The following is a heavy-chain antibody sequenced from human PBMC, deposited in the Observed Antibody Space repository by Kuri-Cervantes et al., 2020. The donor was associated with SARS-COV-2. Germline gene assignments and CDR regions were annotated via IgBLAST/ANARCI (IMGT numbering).Heavy chain of an antibody. CDR1: GFTFRSYW. CDR3: ARRFHQYQLPHWYFDL. Sequence: GESLKISCAASGFTFRSYWMSWVRQAPGKGLEWVANIKQDGSEKYYVDSVKGRFTISRDNAKNSLYLQMNSLRAEGTAVYYCARRFHQYQLPHWYFDLWGRGTLVTVSS. D-gene: IGHD2-2*01. J-gene: IGHJ2*01. CDR2: IKQDGSEK. V-gene: IGHV3-7*01.